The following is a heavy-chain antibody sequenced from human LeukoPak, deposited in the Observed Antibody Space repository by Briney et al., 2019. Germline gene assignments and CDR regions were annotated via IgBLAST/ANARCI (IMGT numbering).Heavy chain of an antibody. J-gene: IGHJ4*02. Sequence: GGSLRLSCAASGFTFSSYWMSWVRQAPGKGLVWVSRISHDASITTYADSVKGRFTISRDNAKNTLYLQMNSLRAEDTAVYYCARDLDWLLYDFWGQGTLVTVSS. CDR1: GFTFSSYW. CDR2: ISHDASIT. D-gene: IGHD3-9*01. V-gene: IGHV3-74*03. CDR3: ARDLDWLLYDF.